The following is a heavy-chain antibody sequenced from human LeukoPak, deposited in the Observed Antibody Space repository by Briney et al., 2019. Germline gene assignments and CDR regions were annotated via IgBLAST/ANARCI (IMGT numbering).Heavy chain of an antibody. CDR2: ISYDGSIQ. CDR1: GFTFSIYG. J-gene: IGHJ4*02. V-gene: IGHV3-30*18. CDR3: AKDRQCSGGSCYSGFDS. D-gene: IGHD2-15*01. Sequence: GRPLRLFCAASGFTFSIYGMHWVRQAPGKGLEWVTLISYDGSIQHYVDSVKRRFTIARDNSKNTVYLQMNTLRAEDTAVYYCAKDRQCSGGSCYSGFDSWGQGTLVSVSS.